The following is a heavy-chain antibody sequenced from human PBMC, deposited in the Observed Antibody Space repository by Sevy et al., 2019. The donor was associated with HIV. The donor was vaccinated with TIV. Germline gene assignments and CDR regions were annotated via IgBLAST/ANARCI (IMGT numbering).Heavy chain of an antibody. J-gene: IGHJ4*02. V-gene: IGHV2-5*01. Sequence: SGPTLVNPTQTLTLTCTFSGVSLSTSGVGVGWIRQPPGKALEWLALIYWNDDKRYSPSLKSRLTITKDTSKNQVVLTMTNMDPVDTATYYCAHRQWYSSSWYRGEFDYWGQGTLVTVSS. CDR3: AHRQWYSSSWYRGEFDY. CDR1: GVSLSTSGVG. CDR2: IYWNDDK. D-gene: IGHD6-13*01.